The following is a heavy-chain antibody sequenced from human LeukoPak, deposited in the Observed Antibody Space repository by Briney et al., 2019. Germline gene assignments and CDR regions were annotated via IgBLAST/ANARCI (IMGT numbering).Heavy chain of an antibody. J-gene: IGHJ4*02. CDR3: ANSRSSSTSGWDY. CDR1: GFTFSSYG. D-gene: IGHD2-2*01. CDR2: ISYDGSNK. V-gene: IGHV3-30*18. Sequence: VQPGRSLRLSCAASGFTFSSYGMHWVRQAPGKGLEWVAVISYDGSNKYYADSVKGRFTISRDNSKNTLYLQMNSLRAEDTAVYYCANSRSSSTSGWDYWGQGTLVTVSS.